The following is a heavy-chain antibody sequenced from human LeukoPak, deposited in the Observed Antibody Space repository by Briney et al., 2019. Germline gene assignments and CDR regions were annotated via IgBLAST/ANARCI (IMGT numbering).Heavy chain of an antibody. Sequence: SVKVSCKASGGTFSSYAISWVRQAPGQGLEWMGRIIPIFGTANYAQKFQGRVTITTDESTSTAYMELSSLRSEDTAVYYCATEIGHYDILTGYYADIDYRGQGTLVTVSS. CDR2: IIPIFGTA. CDR1: GGTFSSYA. V-gene: IGHV1-69*05. J-gene: IGHJ4*02. D-gene: IGHD3-9*01. CDR3: ATEIGHYDILTGYYADIDY.